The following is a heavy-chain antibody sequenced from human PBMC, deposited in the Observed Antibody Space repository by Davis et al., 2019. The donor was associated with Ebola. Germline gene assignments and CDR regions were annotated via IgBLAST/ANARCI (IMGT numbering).Heavy chain of an antibody. Sequence: PGGSLRLSCAASGFTFSTYSMNWVRQAPGKGLEWVSSISSSSSYIHYADSVKGRFTISRDNAKNSLYLQMNSLRAEDTAVYYCARVYDFWSGYNMDVWGKGTTVTVSS. CDR3: ARVYDFWSGYNMDV. V-gene: IGHV3-21*01. D-gene: IGHD3-3*01. CDR1: GFTFSTYS. CDR2: ISSSSSYI. J-gene: IGHJ6*04.